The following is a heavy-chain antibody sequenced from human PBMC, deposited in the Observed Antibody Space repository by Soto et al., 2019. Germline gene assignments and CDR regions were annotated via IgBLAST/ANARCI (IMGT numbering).Heavy chain of an antibody. Sequence: QVQLVESGGGVVQPGRSLRLSCAASGFTFSSYGMHWVRQAPGKGLEWVAVISYDGSNKYYADSVKGRFTITRDNSKNTLYLQMKSLRAEDTAVYYCAKGAVVVGLIVDYWGQGTLVTVSA. CDR2: ISYDGSNK. J-gene: IGHJ4*02. V-gene: IGHV3-30*18. CDR3: AKGAVVVGLIVDY. CDR1: GFTFSSYG. D-gene: IGHD2-15*01.